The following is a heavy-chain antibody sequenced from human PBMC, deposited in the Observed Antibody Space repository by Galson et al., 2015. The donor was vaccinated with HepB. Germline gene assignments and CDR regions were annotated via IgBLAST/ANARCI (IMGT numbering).Heavy chain of an antibody. J-gene: IGHJ5*02. V-gene: IGHV3-64D*06. Sequence: SLRLSCAASGFTFSSYAMHWVRQAPGKGLEYVSAISSNGGSTYYADSVKGRFTISRDNSKNTLYLQMSSLRAEDTAVYYCVKDPSRGGYSSSWYVWFDPWGQGTLVTVSS. CDR3: VKDPSRGGYSSSWYVWFDP. CDR2: ISSNGGST. D-gene: IGHD6-13*01. CDR1: GFTFSSYA.